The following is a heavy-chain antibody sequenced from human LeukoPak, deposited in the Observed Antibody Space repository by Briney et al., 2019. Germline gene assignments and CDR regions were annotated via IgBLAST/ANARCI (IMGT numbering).Heavy chain of an antibody. D-gene: IGHD3-10*01. CDR2: ISGSSGNT. J-gene: IGHJ4*02. Sequence: GGSLRLSCAASGFTFSSYAMSWVRQAPGKGLEWVSAISGSSGNTYYADSVKGRFTISRDNSKNTLYLQMNSLRAEDTAVYYCAKGGSLSPFDYWGQGARVTVSS. CDR1: GFTFSSYA. CDR3: AKGGSLSPFDY. V-gene: IGHV3-23*01.